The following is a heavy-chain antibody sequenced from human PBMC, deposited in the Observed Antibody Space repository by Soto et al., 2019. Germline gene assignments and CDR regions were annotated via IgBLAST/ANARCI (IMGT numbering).Heavy chain of an antibody. CDR3: ARTAVYGDYADY. J-gene: IGHJ4*02. V-gene: IGHV1-69*13. Sequence: SVKVSCKASGGTFSSYAISWVRQAPGQGLEWMGGIIPIFGAANYAQKFQGRVTITADESTSTAYMELSSLRSEDTAVYYCARTAVYGDYADYWGQGTLVTVSS. CDR2: IIPIFGAA. CDR1: GGTFSSYA. D-gene: IGHD4-17*01.